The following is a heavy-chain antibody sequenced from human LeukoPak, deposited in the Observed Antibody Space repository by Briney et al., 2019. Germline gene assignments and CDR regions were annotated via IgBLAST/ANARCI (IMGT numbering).Heavy chain of an antibody. CDR3: ARALVVVAANYYFDY. D-gene: IGHD2-15*01. V-gene: IGHV1-69*05. CDR1: GGTFSSYA. Sequence: SVKVSCKASGGTFSSYAISWVRQAPGQGLEWMGRIIPISGTANYAQKFQGRVTITTDESTSTAYMELSSLRSEDTAVYYCARALVVVAANYYFDYWGEGTLVTVSS. J-gene: IGHJ4*02. CDR2: IIPISGTA.